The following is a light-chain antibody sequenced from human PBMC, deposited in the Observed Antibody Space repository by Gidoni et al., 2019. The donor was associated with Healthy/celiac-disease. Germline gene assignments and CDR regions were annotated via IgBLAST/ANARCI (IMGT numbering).Light chain of an antibody. J-gene: IGLJ2*01. CDR2: KDS. Sequence: SYELTQPPSVPVSPGQTARITCSGDALPKQYAYWYPQKPGQAPVLVIYKDSERPSGIPERFSGSSSGTTVTLTISGVQAEDEADYYCQSADSSGTYVVFGGGTKLTVL. V-gene: IGLV3-25*03. CDR1: ALPKQY. CDR3: QSADSSGTYVV.